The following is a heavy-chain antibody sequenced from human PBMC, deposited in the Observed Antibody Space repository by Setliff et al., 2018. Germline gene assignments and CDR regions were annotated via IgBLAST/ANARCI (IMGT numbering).Heavy chain of an antibody. J-gene: IGHJ4*02. CDR3: ARVESMVRGKNILRHFDY. D-gene: IGHD3-10*01. CDR2: VTIYNGNT. V-gene: IGHV1-18*01. CDR1: GYTFNNYG. Sequence: ASVKVSCKASGYTFNNYGVAWVRQAPGQGLEWMGWVTIYNGNTKYAQNLQGRLTLSTDRSTNTVYMELGSRTTDDTAIYYCARVESMVRGKNILRHFDYWGQGTQVTVSS.